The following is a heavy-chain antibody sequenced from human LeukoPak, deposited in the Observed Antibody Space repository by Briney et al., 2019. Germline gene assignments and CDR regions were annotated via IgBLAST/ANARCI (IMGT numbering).Heavy chain of an antibody. D-gene: IGHD2-2*01. CDR1: GGSFSGYY. CDR2: INHGGST. Sequence: SETLSLTCAVYGGSFSGYYWSWIRQPPGKGLEWIGEINHGGSTNYNPSLKSRVTISVDTSKNQFSLKLSSVTAADTAVYYCARNPQAPRRYCSSTSCRNWFDPWGQGTLVTVSS. V-gene: IGHV4-34*01. CDR3: ARNPQAPRRYCSSTSCRNWFDP. J-gene: IGHJ5*02.